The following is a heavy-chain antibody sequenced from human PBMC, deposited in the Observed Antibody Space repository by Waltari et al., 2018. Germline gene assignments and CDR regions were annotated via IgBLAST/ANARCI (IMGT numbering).Heavy chain of an antibody. J-gene: IGHJ3*01. CDR1: GFTCSRSW. D-gene: IGHD2-15*01. CDR3: ARAGLLGAFDV. V-gene: IGHV3-74*03. Sequence: EVQLVEAGGGLVRPGGSLRRSCAASGFTCSRSWIHWVRQFPGKGLMWVSRINNDGSSTVYADSVKGRFTISVDDAKNTVSLQMNNLSAEDTALYYCARAGLLGAFDVWGQGTMVTVSS. CDR2: INNDGSST.